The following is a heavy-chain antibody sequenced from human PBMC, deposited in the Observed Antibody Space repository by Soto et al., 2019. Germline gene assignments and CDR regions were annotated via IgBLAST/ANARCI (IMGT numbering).Heavy chain of an antibody. J-gene: IGHJ6*04. Sequence: ASVKVSCKASGYTFPSYAMHWVRQAPGQRLEWMGWINAGNGNTKYSQKFQGRVTITRDTSASTAYMELSSLRSEDTAVYYCVRWLPHYRMDVWGKGTTVTVSS. CDR2: INAGNGNT. CDR3: VRWLPHYRMDV. V-gene: IGHV1-3*01. D-gene: IGHD3-22*01. CDR1: GYTFPSYA.